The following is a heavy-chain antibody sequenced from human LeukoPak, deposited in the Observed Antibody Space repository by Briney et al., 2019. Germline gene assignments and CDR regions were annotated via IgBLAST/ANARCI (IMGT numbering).Heavy chain of an antibody. Sequence: SVKVSCKASGGTFSSYAISWVRQAPGQGLEWMGRIIPILGIANYAQKFQGRVTITADKSTSTAYMELSSLRSEDTAVYYCARDFLDCSGGSCYHHGFSYWGQGTLVTVSP. CDR3: ARDFLDCSGGSCYHHGFSY. J-gene: IGHJ4*02. CDR2: IIPILGIA. CDR1: GGTFSSYA. V-gene: IGHV1-69*04. D-gene: IGHD2-15*01.